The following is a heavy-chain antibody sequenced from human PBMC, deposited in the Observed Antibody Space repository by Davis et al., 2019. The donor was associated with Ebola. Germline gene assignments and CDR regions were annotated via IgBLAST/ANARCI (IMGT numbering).Heavy chain of an antibody. J-gene: IGHJ4*02. V-gene: IGHV3-7*01. CDR2: IKQDGSEK. Sequence: GESLKISCAASGFTFSSYAMSWVRQAPGKGLEWVANIKQDGSEKYYVDSVKGRFTISRDNAKNSLYLQMNSLRAEDTAVYYCTTPGIAADHWGQGTLVTVSS. CDR1: GFTFSSYA. CDR3: TTPGIAADH. D-gene: IGHD6-13*01.